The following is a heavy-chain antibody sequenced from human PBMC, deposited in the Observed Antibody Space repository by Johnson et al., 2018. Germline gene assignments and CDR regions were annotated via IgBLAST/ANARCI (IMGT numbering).Heavy chain of an antibody. CDR2: INHSGST. D-gene: IGHD2-15*01. CDR1: GGSFSGYY. J-gene: IGHJ5*02. CDR3: AGEGYCSGGSCYAP. V-gene: IGHV4-34*01. Sequence: QVQLQQWGAGLLKPSETLSLTCAVYGGSFSGYYWSWIRQPPGKGLEWIGEINHSGSTYYNPSLKSRVTISVDTSKNQFSLKLSSVTAADTAVYYCAGEGYCSGGSCYAPWGQGTLVTVSS.